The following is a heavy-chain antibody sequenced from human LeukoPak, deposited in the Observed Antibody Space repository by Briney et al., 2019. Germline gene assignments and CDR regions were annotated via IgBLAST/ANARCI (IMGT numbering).Heavy chain of an antibody. CDR3: ARGAGYCSSTSCYGSYYYMDV. CDR2: MNPNSGNT. D-gene: IGHD2-2*01. V-gene: IGHV1-8*01. J-gene: IGHJ6*03. Sequence: ASVKVSCKASGYTFTSYDINWVRQATGQGLEWMGRMNPNSGNTGYAQKFQGRVTMTRNTSISTAYMELSSLRSEDTAVYYCARGAGYCSSTSCYGSYYYMDVWGKGTTVTVSS. CDR1: GYTFTSYD.